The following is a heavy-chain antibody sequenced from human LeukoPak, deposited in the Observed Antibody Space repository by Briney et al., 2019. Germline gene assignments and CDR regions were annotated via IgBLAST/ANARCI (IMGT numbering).Heavy chain of an antibody. D-gene: IGHD6-6*01. Sequence: ASVKVSCKASGYTFTSYDINWVRQAPGQGLEWMGWMNPNSGNTGYAQKFQGRVTMTRNTSISTAYMELSSLRSEDTAVYHCARGGPGAYSSSSDFDYWGQGTLVTVSS. J-gene: IGHJ4*02. CDR3: ARGGPGAYSSSSDFDY. CDR1: GYTFTSYD. V-gene: IGHV1-8*01. CDR2: MNPNSGNT.